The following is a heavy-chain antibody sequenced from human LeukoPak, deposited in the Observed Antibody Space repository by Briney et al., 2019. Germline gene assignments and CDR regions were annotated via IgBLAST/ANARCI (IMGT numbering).Heavy chain of an antibody. CDR2: INHSGST. J-gene: IGHJ4*02. V-gene: IGHV4-34*01. CDR3: AVELRSYGGVPS. CDR1: GGSFSNYY. Sequence: SETLSLTCAVYGGSFSNYYWSWIRQPPGKGLEWIGEINHSGSTNYNPSLKSRVTISVDTSKNQFSLKLSSVTAADTAVYYCAVELRSYGGVPSWGQGTLVTVSS. D-gene: IGHD5-18*01.